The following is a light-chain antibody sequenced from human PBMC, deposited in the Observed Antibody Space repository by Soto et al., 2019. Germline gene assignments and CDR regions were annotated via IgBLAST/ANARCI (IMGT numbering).Light chain of an antibody. CDR3: CSYGCGNTPLV. J-gene: IGLJ2*01. V-gene: IGLV2-11*01. CDR1: RSDVGGYNY. CDR2: DVS. Sequence: QSALTQPRSVSGSPGQSVTISCTGSRSDVGGYNYVSWYQQHPGKTPKLMIYDVSKRPSGVPGRFSGSKSGNTASLTISGLQAEDEADYYCCSYGCGNTPLVFGGGTQLTVL.